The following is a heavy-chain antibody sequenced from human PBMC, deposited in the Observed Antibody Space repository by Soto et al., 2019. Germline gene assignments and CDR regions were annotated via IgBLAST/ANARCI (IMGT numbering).Heavy chain of an antibody. V-gene: IGHV4-39*01. J-gene: IGHJ5*02. CDR3: ARRGSSSGWFGGLGHNWFDP. D-gene: IGHD6-19*01. CDR1: GGCISSSSYY. Sequence: SETLSLTCTVSGGCISSSSYYGGWIRQPPGKGLEWIGSIYYIGSTYYNPSLKSRVTISVDTSKNQFSLKLSSVTAADTAVYYCARRGSSSGWFGGLGHNWFDPWGQGTLVTVSS. CDR2: IYYIGST.